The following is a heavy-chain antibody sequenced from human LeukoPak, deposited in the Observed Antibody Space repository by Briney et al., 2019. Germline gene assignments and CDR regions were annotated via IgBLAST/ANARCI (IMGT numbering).Heavy chain of an antibody. CDR3: ARDPTMIVVNPVDY. CDR1: AFIFSGHW. J-gene: IGHJ4*02. CDR2: IREDGSER. Sequence: GGSLRLSCEGSAFIFSGHWMNWVRQTPGKGLEWVASIREDGSERQYVDSVKGRFSISRDNTKGSLFLQLNSLRAEDTAVYYCARDPTMIVVNPVDYWGQGTLVTVSS. V-gene: IGHV3-7*01. D-gene: IGHD3-22*01.